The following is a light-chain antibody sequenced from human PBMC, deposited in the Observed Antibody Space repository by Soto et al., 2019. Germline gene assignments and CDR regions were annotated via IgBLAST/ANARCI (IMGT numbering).Light chain of an antibody. CDR1: SSDVGGYNY. J-gene: IGLJ1*01. CDR2: EVS. V-gene: IGLV2-14*01. CDR3: SSFTSAYTFV. Sequence: QSAPTQPASVSGSAGQSIAISCTGTSSDVGGYNYVSWYQQHPGKAPKLLLSEVSKRPSGVSDRFSGSKSGNTASLTISGLQTQDEADYYCSSFTSAYTFVFGTGTKVTVL.